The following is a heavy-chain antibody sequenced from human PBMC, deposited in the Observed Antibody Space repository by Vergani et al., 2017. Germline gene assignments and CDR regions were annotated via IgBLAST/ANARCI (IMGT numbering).Heavy chain of an antibody. V-gene: IGHV3-73*01. CDR3: SAQTQSCHDY. CDR2: IRRRSEHYAT. D-gene: IGHD3-10*01. J-gene: IGHJ4*02. CDR1: GFVFSESP. Sequence: QLMQSGGGLVQRGGSLRLSCVASGFVFSESPIHWVRQVPGKGLEWLGHIRRRSEHYATAYGPSLIGRATISRDDSTNTAYLQLSSLGTDDTAIYFCSAQTQSCHDYWGQGTLVAVSS.